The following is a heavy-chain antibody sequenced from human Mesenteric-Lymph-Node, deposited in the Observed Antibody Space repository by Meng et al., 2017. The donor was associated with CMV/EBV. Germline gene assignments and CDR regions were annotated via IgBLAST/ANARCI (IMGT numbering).Heavy chain of an antibody. CDR1: GGSVSSGGYY. D-gene: IGHD2-2*01. J-gene: IGHJ5*02. CDR3: ARVRRYCDSATCEA. Sequence: SETLSLTCTVSGGSVSSGGYYWSWIRQPPGKGLEWIAYIYYSGSTNYNPSLRSRLTTSVDTSKNQFSMRLSSVTAADTALYFCARVRRYCDSATCEAWGQGTLVTVSS. V-gene: IGHV4-61*08. CDR2: IYYSGST.